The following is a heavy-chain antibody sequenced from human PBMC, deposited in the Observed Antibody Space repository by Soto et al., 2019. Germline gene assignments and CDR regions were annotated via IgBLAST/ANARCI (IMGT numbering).Heavy chain of an antibody. J-gene: IGHJ5*02. Sequence: QVQLQQWGAGLLKPSETLSLTCAVYGGSFSGYYWSWIRQPPGKGLEWIGEINHSGSTNYNPSLKRRVTISVDTSKNQFSLKLSSVPAADTAVYYCARGRSQYCSSTSCYRSSWFDPWGQGTLVTVSS. CDR3: ARGRSQYCSSTSCYRSSWFDP. V-gene: IGHV4-34*01. D-gene: IGHD2-2*02. CDR2: INHSGST. CDR1: GGSFSGYY.